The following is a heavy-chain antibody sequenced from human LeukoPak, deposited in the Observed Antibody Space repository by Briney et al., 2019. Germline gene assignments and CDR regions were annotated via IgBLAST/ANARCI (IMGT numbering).Heavy chain of an antibody. CDR1: GFTTDDYG. J-gene: IGHJ4*02. V-gene: IGHV3-9*02. CDR2: ISWNSGNI. CDR3: AKDFYGSANSYFDY. D-gene: IGHD3-10*01. Sequence: PGRSLRLSCAASGFTTDDYGMHWVRQAPGKGVEWVSGISWNSGNIVYADSVKGRFTISRDNAKNSLYLQMNSLRAEDTALYYCAKDFYGSANSYFDYWGQGTLVIVSS.